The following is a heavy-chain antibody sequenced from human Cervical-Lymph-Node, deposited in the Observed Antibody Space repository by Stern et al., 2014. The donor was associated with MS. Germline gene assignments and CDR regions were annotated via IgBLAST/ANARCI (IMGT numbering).Heavy chain of an antibody. D-gene: IGHD6-19*01. J-gene: IGHJ4*02. CDR3: ARALSSGFDY. CDR1: GYTFTSYY. V-gene: IGHV1-46*01. Sequence: VQLVQSGTEVKTPGASMKVSCKASGYTFTSYYLHWVRQAPGQGIEWMALINPFDGSTTYAQKFQGRVTMTRDTPMSTVFMELNSLRFEDTGMYYCARALSSGFDYWGQGTLVTVSS. CDR2: INPFDGST.